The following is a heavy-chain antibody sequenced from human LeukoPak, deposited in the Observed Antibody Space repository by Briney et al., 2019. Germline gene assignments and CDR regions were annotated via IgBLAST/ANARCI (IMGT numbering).Heavy chain of an antibody. CDR3: ARADFWSGYQWFDP. CDR2: IYHSGST. V-gene: IGHV4-30-2*01. D-gene: IGHD3-3*01. Sequence: SETLSLTCAVSGGSISSGGYSWSWIRQPPGEGLEWIGYIYHSGSTYYNPSLKSRVTISVDRSKNQFSLKLSSVTAADTAVYYCARADFWSGYQWFDPWGQGTLVTVSS. CDR1: GGSISSGGYS. J-gene: IGHJ5*02.